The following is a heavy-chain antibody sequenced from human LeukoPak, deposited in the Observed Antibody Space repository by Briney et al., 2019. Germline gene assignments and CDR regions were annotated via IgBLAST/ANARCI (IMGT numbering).Heavy chain of an antibody. CDR2: INHSGST. D-gene: IGHD5-18*01. CDR1: GGSFSGYY. CDR3: ARGGGYSYGSY. Sequence: SETLSLTCAVYGGSFSGYYWSWIRQPPGKGLEWIGEINHSGSTNYNPSLKSRVTISVDTSKNQFSLKLSSVTAADTAVYYCARGGGYSYGSYWGQGTLVTVS. J-gene: IGHJ4*02. V-gene: IGHV4-34*01.